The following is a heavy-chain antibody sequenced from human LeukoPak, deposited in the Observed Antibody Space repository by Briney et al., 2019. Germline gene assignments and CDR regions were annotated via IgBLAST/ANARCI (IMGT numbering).Heavy chain of an antibody. D-gene: IGHD3-22*01. CDR1: GFSFSDYD. J-gene: IGHJ4*02. CDR3: ARVRAGLYDSSGYFLDY. V-gene: IGHV3-64*01. CDR2: ISSDGGRT. Sequence: GGSLRLSCAASGFSFSDYDIHWVRQAPGKGLEYVSAISSDGGRTYYANSVKGRFTISRDNSKNTLYLQMGSLRAEDMAVYYCARVRAGLYDSSGYFLDYWGQGTLVTVSS.